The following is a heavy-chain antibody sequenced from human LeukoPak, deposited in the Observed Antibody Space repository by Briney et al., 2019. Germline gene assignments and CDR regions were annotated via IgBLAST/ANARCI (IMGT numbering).Heavy chain of an antibody. CDR2: INHSGST. J-gene: IGHJ4*02. CDR1: GGSFSGYY. D-gene: IGHD3-10*01. CDR3: ARVGSYYGSGSYGDY. Sequence: SETLSLTCAVYGGSFSGYYWSWIRQPPGKGLEWIGEINHSGSTNYNPSLKSRATISVDTSKNQFSLKLSSVTAADTAVYYCARVGSYYGSGSYGDYWGQGTLVTVSS. V-gene: IGHV4-34*01.